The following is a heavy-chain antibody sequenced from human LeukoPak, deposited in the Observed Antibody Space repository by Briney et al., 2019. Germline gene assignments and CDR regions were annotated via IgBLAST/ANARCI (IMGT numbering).Heavy chain of an antibody. D-gene: IGHD3-3*01. J-gene: IGHJ5*02. V-gene: IGHV1-2*07. Sequence: AASVKVSCKTSGYTFIGHYIHWVRKAPGQGLDWMVWINPKNGGANYAPSFQGRVTMTRERSISTVYMEVTRLTSDDTAVYYCARASFWESPINWFDPWGQGTLVTVSS. CDR2: INPKNGGA. CDR1: GYTFIGHY. CDR3: ARASFWESPINWFDP.